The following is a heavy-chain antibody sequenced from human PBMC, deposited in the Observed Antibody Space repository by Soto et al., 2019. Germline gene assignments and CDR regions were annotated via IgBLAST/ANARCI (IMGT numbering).Heavy chain of an antibody. CDR2: FDPEDGET. CDR1: GYTLTELS. Sequence: ASVKVSCKVSGYTLTELSMHWVRQAPGKGLEWMGGFDPEDGETIYAQKFQGRVTMTEDTSTDTAYMELSSLRSEDTAVYYCATYARIVVVVAAFDYWGQGTLVTVSS. CDR3: ATYARIVVVVAAFDY. J-gene: IGHJ4*02. V-gene: IGHV1-24*01. D-gene: IGHD2-15*01.